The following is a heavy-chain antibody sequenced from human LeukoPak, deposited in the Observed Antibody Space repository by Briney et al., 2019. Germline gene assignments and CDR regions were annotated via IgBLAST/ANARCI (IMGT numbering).Heavy chain of an antibody. J-gene: IGHJ5*02. CDR3: AGAKWELRGRNWFDP. CDR2: INPNSGGT. V-gene: IGHV1-2*02. Sequence: ASVKVSCKASGHTFTRYYMHWVRQAPGQGLEWMGCINPNSGGTNYAQKFQGRVTMTRDTSISTAYMELSRLRSDDTAVYYCAGAKWELRGRNWFDPWGQGTLVTVSS. D-gene: IGHD1-26*01. CDR1: GHTFTRYY.